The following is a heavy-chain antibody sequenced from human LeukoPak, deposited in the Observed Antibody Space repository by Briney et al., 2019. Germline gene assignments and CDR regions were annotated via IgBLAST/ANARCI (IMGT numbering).Heavy chain of an antibody. CDR1: GGTFSSYA. Sequence: ASVKVSCKASGGTFSSYAISWVRQAPGQGLEWMGGIIPIFGTANYAQKFQGRVTITTDESTSTAYMELSSLRCEDTAVYYCARAYYYDSSGPREGAFDIWGQGTMVTVSS. CDR3: ARAYYYDSSGPREGAFDI. CDR2: IIPIFGTA. J-gene: IGHJ3*02. V-gene: IGHV1-69*05. D-gene: IGHD3-22*01.